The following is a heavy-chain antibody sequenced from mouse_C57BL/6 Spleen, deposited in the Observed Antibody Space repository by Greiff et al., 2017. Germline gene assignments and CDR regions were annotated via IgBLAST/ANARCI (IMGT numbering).Heavy chain of an antibody. Sequence: EVQVVESEGGLVQPGSSMKLSCTASGFTFSDYYMAWVRQVPEKGLEWVANINYDGSSTYYLDSLKSRFIISRDNAKNILYLQMSSLKSEDTATYYCARDHSYDHYFDYWGQGTTLPVSS. CDR2: INYDGSST. D-gene: IGHD2-3*01. CDR3: ARDHSYDHYFDY. J-gene: IGHJ2*01. CDR1: GFTFSDYY. V-gene: IGHV5-16*01.